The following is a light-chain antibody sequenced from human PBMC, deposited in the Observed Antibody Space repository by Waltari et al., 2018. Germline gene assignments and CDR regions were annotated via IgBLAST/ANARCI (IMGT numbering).Light chain of an antibody. CDR1: SGHSSNV. CDR2: FNSDGSH. Sequence: QLVLTQSPSASASLGASIKLTCTLSSGHSSNVIAWLTQQPEKGPRYLMTFNSDGSHTRGNEIPDRFSGSSSGAERYLTISSLQSEDEADYYCQTGGHGTWVFGGGTKLTVL. J-gene: IGLJ3*02. CDR3: QTGGHGTWV. V-gene: IGLV4-69*01.